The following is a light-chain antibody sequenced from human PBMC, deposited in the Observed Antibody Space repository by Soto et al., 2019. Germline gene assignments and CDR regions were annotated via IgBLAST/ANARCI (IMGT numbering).Light chain of an antibody. CDR2: GVT. CDR1: SSDIGFYNY. Sequence: QLVLTQPASVSGSPGQSITISCTGTSSDIGFYNYVSWYQQSPGKAPNLLIYGVTNRPSGISYRFSGSKSGSTASLTIYGLRDEDEADYYCSSYSTSFFYVFGTGTKVTVL. CDR3: SSYSTSFFYV. V-gene: IGLV2-14*01. J-gene: IGLJ1*01.